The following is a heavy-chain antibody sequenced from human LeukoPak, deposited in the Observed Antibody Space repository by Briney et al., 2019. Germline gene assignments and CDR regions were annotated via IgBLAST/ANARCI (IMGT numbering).Heavy chain of an antibody. Sequence: ASVKASCKASGYTFTSYGISWVRQAPGQGLEWMGWISAYNGNTNYAQKLQGRVTMTTDTSTSTAYMELRSLRSDDTAVYYCARADTFSVTRSFDYWGQGTLVTVSS. CDR2: ISAYNGNT. V-gene: IGHV1-18*01. D-gene: IGHD2-2*02. J-gene: IGHJ4*02. CDR3: ARADTFSVTRSFDY. CDR1: GYTFTSYG.